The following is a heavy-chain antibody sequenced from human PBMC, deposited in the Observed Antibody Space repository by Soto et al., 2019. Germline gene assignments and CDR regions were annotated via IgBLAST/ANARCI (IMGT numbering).Heavy chain of an antibody. CDR1: GGSFSGYY. CDR2: INHSGST. Sequence: QVQLQQWGAGLLKPSETLSLTYAVYGGSFSGYYWSWIRQPPGKGLGGIGEINHSGSTNYNPSPKSRVPISVDTSKNQFSLKLSSVTAADTAVYYCARGSPVVVAAPYYFDYWGQGTLVTVSS. CDR3: ARGSPVVVAAPYYFDY. V-gene: IGHV4-34*01. D-gene: IGHD2-15*01. J-gene: IGHJ4*02.